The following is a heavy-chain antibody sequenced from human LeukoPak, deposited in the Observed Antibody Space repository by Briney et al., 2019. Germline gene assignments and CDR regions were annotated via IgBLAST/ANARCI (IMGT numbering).Heavy chain of an antibody. CDR1: GYTFTSYG. D-gene: IGHD2-2*03. J-gene: IGHJ6*03. CDR3: ASSSGYCSSTSCGNYYYYMDA. Sequence: GASVKVSCKASGYTFTSYGISWVRQAPGQGLEWMGWISAYNGNTNYAQKLQGRVTMTRNTSISTAYMELSSLRSEDTAVYYCASSSGYCSSTSCGNYYYYMDAWGKGTTVTVSS. CDR2: ISAYNGNT. V-gene: IGHV1-18*01.